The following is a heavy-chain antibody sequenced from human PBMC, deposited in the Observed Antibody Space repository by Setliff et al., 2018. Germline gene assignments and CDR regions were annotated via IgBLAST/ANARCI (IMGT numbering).Heavy chain of an antibody. Sequence: GGSLRLSCAASGFTFSEEWMSWVRQAPGKGLEWIGRIKSEIAGGTTDYGAPVKGRFTISRDNVKKMLYLQMDSLRTEDTAVYYCTREHTPWVGASHHDCWGQGTQVTVSS. D-gene: IGHD1-26*01. CDR3: TREHTPWVGASHHDC. CDR2: IKSEIAGGTT. J-gene: IGHJ4*02. CDR1: GFTFSEEW. V-gene: IGHV3-15*05.